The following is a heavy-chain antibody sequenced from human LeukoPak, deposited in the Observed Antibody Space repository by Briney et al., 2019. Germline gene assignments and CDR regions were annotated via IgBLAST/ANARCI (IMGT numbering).Heavy chain of an antibody. Sequence: ASVKVSCKASGYTFTSYDINWVRQATGQGLEWMGWMNPSSGNTGYAPKFQGRVTITRNTSISTAYMELSSLRSEDTAVYYCARVRSSNMDVWGKGTTVTVSS. J-gene: IGHJ6*03. V-gene: IGHV1-8*03. CDR3: ARVRSSNMDV. D-gene: IGHD6-6*01. CDR1: GYTFTSYD. CDR2: MNPSSGNT.